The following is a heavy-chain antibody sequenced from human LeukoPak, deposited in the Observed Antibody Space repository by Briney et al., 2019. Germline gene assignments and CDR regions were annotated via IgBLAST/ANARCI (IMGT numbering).Heavy chain of an antibody. CDR2: IKSKTDGGTT. J-gene: IGHJ3*02. V-gene: IGHV3-15*01. CDR1: GFTFSNTW. CDR3: TTYGSGDAFDI. D-gene: IGHD6-19*01. Sequence: GGSLRLSCAASGFTFSNTWMSWVRQAPGKGLEWVGRIKSKTDGGTTGYAAPVKGRFTISRDDSKNTLYLQMNSLKTEDTAVYYCTTYGSGDAFDIWGQGTVVTVSS.